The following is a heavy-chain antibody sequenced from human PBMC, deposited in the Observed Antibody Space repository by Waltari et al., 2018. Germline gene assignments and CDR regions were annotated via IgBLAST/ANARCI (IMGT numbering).Heavy chain of an antibody. CDR1: GGTFSSYA. Sequence: QVQLVKSGAEVKKPGSSVTVSCKASGGTFSSYAISWVRQAPGQGLEWMGGIIPIFGTANYAQKFQGRVTITTDESTSTAYMELSSLRSEDTAVYYCARGTGTTWFDAYGFDYWGQGTLVTVSS. V-gene: IGHV1-69*05. D-gene: IGHD1-1*01. J-gene: IGHJ4*02. CDR3: ARGTGTTWFDAYGFDY. CDR2: IIPIFGTA.